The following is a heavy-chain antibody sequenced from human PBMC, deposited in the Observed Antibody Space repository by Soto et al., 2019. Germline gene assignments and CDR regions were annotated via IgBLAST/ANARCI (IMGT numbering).Heavy chain of an antibody. Sequence: SETLSLTCTVSGGSISSYYWSWIRQPPGKGLEWIGYIYYSGSTNYNPSLKSRVTISVDTPKNQFSLKLSSVTAADTAVYYCARDQVAATRGFDPWGQGTLVTVSS. V-gene: IGHV4-59*01. CDR1: GGSISSYY. CDR2: IYYSGST. J-gene: IGHJ5*02. CDR3: ARDQVAATRGFDP. D-gene: IGHD6-19*01.